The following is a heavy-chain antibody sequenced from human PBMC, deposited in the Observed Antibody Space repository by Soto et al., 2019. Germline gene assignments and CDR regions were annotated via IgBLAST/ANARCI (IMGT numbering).Heavy chain of an antibody. J-gene: IGHJ4*02. CDR2: SEGVVATT. CDR3: AKDDAGNHRYSDQ. V-gene: IGHV3-23*01. CDR1: IVTVSNYA. Sequence: GGSLSLSCATSIVTVSNYAISCVRQPPVKGLGWGAGSEGVVATTYLAESVKGRFTISRDASKKALYMLMTSLRTDDSAVYYCAKDDAGNHRYSDQWGQGTLVTVSS. D-gene: IGHD2-21*01.